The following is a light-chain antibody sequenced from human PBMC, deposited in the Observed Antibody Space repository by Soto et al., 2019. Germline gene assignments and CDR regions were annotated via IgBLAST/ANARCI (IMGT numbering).Light chain of an antibody. CDR1: SSDIGGYNS. CDR3: SSYTSSVAHV. CDR2: EVS. J-gene: IGLJ1*01. Sequence: QSALTQPASVSGSPGQSITISCTGTSSDIGGYNSVSWYQQHPGKAPKLMIYEVSNRPSGISNRFSGSKSGNTASLTISGLQAEDEADYYFSSYTSSVAHVFGTGTKLTVL. V-gene: IGLV2-14*01.